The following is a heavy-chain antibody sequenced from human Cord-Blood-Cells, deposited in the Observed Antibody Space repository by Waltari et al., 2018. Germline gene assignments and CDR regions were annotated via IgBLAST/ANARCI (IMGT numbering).Heavy chain of an antibody. V-gene: IGHV1-2*06. CDR2: INPNSGGT. Sequence: QVQLVQSGAEVKKPGASVKVSCKASGYTFTGYYMHWVRQAPGQGLEWMGRINPNSGGTNYAQKFQGRVTMTRDTSISTAYMELSRLRSDDTAVYYCVRLLRGTTGTNWFDPWGQGTLVTVSS. CDR1: GYTFTGYY. D-gene: IGHD1-1*01. CDR3: VRLLRGTTGTNWFDP. J-gene: IGHJ5*02.